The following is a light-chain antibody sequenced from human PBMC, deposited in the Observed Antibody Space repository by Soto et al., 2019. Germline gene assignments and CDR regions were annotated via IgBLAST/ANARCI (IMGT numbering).Light chain of an antibody. J-gene: IGLJ3*02. CDR3: CSYAGSHTFEV. CDR1: NTDVGGYNY. V-gene: IGLV2-11*01. CDR2: DVS. Sequence: ALTQPRSVSGSPGQSVTVSCTGTNTDVGGYNYVSWYQQHPGKAPKLMIYDVSKRPSGVPDRFSGSKSGNTASLTISGLQAEDEADYYCCSYAGSHTFEVFGGGTKLTVL.